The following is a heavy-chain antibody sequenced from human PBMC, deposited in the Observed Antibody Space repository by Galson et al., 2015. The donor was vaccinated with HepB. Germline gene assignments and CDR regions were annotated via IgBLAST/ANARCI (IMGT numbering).Heavy chain of an antibody. CDR1: GFTFSSYA. D-gene: IGHD3-22*01. V-gene: IGHV3-23*01. J-gene: IGHJ4*02. CDR3: AKDYYDSSGYKY. Sequence: SLRLSCAASGFTFSSYAMSWVRQAPGKGLEWVSAISGSGGSTYYADSVKGRFAISRDNSKNTLYLQMNSLRAEDTAVYYCAKDYYDSSGYKYWGQETLVTVSS. CDR2: ISGSGGST.